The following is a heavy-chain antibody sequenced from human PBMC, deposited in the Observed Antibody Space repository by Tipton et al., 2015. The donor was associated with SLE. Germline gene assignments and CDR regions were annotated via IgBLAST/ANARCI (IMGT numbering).Heavy chain of an antibody. CDR3: ARRIAGYYGMDV. CDR2: ISYDGSNK. CDR1: GFTFSNYA. D-gene: IGHD6-6*01. Sequence: RSLRLSCAASGFTFSNYAMHWVRQAPGKGLEWVAVISYDGSNKYYADSVKGRFTISRDNSKNTLYLQMNSLRAEDTAVYYCARRIAGYYGMDVWGQGTTVTVSS. V-gene: IGHV3-30*04. J-gene: IGHJ6*02.